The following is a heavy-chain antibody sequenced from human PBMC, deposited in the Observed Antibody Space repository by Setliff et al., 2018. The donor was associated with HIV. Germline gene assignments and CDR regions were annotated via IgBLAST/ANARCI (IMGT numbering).Heavy chain of an antibody. Sequence: SETLSLTCAVSGGSTRTSGYYWGWSRQPPGKGREWIGSIYSSGSTYSHPSLKSRVSISVDTSKNQFSLKLRSVTAADTAVYYCATSAESGFGIHWGVFNIWGQGTRVTVSS. CDR2: IYSSGST. D-gene: IGHD3-10*01. J-gene: IGHJ3*02. CDR3: ATSAESGFGIHWGVFNI. CDR1: GGSTRTSGYY. V-gene: IGHV4-39*01.